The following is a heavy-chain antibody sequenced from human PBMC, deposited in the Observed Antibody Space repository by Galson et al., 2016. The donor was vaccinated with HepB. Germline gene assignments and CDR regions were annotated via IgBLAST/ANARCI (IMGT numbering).Heavy chain of an antibody. Sequence: SLRLSCAASGFTFSSSWMHWVRQAPGKGLVWVSRINSDGSTTTYGDAVKGRFTISRDNAKNTLYLQMHSLRVEDTAVYYCTRGRSGSHYVYWGQGTLVSVSS. CDR3: TRGRSGSHYVY. J-gene: IGHJ4*02. CDR2: INSDGSTT. CDR1: GFTFSSSW. D-gene: IGHD1-26*01. V-gene: IGHV3-74*01.